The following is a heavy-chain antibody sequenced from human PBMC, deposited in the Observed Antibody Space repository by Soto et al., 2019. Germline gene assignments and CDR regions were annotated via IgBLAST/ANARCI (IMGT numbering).Heavy chain of an antibody. CDR3: ARGRYFGSGSFNWFDP. J-gene: IGHJ5*02. CDR2: ISYDGSNN. D-gene: IGHD3-10*01. V-gene: IGHV3-30*14. CDR1: GFTFSSYA. Sequence: QVQLVESGGGVVQPGRSLRLSCAASGFTFSSYAMHWVLQAPAKGLEWVAVISYDGSNNYHADSVKGRFTISRDNSKNTLYLQMNNLRPEDTAVYYCARGRYFGSGSFNWFDPWGQGTLVTVSS.